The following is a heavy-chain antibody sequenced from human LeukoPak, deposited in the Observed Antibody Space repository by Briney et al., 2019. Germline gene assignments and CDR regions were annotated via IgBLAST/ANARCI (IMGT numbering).Heavy chain of an antibody. Sequence: GSLRLPCAASGFTFSSYGMHWVRQAPGKGLEPVSVITGNGGSTHYANCSKGRFSISRDNSKNTVYLQMGGLRTEDTAVYYCVRGSPYGLGWQGIHWIQGTLVIV. CDR2: ITGNGGST. CDR3: VRGSPYGLGWQGIH. CDR1: GFTFSSYG. V-gene: IGHV3-64*01. D-gene: IGHD6-19*01. J-gene: IGHJ4*02.